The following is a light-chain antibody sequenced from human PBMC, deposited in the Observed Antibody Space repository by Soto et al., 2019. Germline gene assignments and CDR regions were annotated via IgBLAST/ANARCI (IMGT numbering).Light chain of an antibody. J-gene: IGKJ4*01. CDR1: QSVSSSY. CDR2: GAS. Sequence: EIVLTQSPGPLSLSPGERATLSCRASQSVSSSYLAWYQQKPGQAPRLLIYGASSRATGIPDRFSGSGSGTDFTLTISRREPEDFAVYYCQQDGSSPRTFGGGTKVEIK. CDR3: QQDGSSPRT. V-gene: IGKV3-20*01.